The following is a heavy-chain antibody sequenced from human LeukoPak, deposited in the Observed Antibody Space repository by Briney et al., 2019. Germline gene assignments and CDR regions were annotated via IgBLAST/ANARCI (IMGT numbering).Heavy chain of an antibody. CDR1: GFTFSSYW. CDR3: AREVSAGGTDYFDY. CDR2: KKEDGSEK. D-gene: IGHD6-13*01. Sequence: GGSLRLSCAASGFTFSSYWMNWVRQAPGKGLEWVGKKKEDGSEKYYADSVKGRFTISRDNSKNTLYLQMNSLRAEDTAVYYCAREVSAGGTDYFDYWGQGTLVTVSS. V-gene: IGHV3-7*01. J-gene: IGHJ4*02.